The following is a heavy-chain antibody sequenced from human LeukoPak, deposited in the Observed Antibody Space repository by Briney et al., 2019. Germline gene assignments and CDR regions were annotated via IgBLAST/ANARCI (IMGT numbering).Heavy chain of an antibody. Sequence: PSETLSLTCAVYGGSFSGYYWSWIRQPPGKGLEWIGYIYYSGSTNYNPSLKSRVTISVDTSKNQFSLKLSSVTAADTAVYYCARVAPYYYDSSGYYYASPFDYWGQGTLVTVSS. J-gene: IGHJ4*02. CDR2: IYYSGST. CDR3: ARVAPYYYDSSGYYYASPFDY. CDR1: GGSFSGYY. V-gene: IGHV4-59*01. D-gene: IGHD3-22*01.